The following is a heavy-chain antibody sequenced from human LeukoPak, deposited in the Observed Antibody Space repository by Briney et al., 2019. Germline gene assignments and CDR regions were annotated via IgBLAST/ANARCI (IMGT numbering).Heavy chain of an antibody. J-gene: IGHJ6*02. CDR1: QFGFNNYP. CDR2: IAYDGSNI. D-gene: IGHD3-22*01. V-gene: IGHV3-30-3*01. Sequence: GGSLRLSCAASQFGFNNYPMHWVRQAPGKGLEWVATIAYDGSNIFYADSVRGRFTISRDNSKSALFLEMNSLRGEDTAVYYCAREPYDISGYGMDVWGQGTMVTVSS. CDR3: AREPYDISGYGMDV.